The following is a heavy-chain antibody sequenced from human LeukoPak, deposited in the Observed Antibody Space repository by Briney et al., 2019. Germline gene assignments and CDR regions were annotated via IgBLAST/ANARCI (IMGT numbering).Heavy chain of an antibody. V-gene: IGHV3-21*01. D-gene: IGHD3-9*01. CDR2: ISSSSSYI. CDR1: GFTFSSYS. CDR3: ARATDFDWYYFDY. Sequence: GGSLRLSCAASGFTFSSYSMNWVRQAPGKGLEWVSSISSSSSYIYYADSVKGRFTISRDNAKNSLYLQMNSLRAEDTAVYYCARATDFDWYYFDYWGQGTLVTASS. J-gene: IGHJ4*02.